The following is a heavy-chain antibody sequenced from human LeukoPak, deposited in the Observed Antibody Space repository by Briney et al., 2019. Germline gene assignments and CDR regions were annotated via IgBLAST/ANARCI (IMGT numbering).Heavy chain of an antibody. D-gene: IGHD5-18*01. CDR3: AKDIDGDGYLVFDY. J-gene: IGHJ4*02. CDR1: GFTFDDYA. V-gene: IGHV3-9*01. Sequence: GRSLRLSCAASGFTFDDYAMHWVRQAPGKGLEWVSGISWDSGSIGYADSVKGRFTISRDNAKNSLYLQMNSLRAEDTALSYCAKDIDGDGYLVFDYWGQGTLVTVSS. CDR2: ISWDSGSI.